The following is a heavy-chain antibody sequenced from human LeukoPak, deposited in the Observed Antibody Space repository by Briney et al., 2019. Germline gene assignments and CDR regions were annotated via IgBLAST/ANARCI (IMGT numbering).Heavy chain of an antibody. CDR2: IYPGDSDT. CDR3: ARSMVRGVIETFDM. CDR1: GYSFTSYW. D-gene: IGHD3-10*01. V-gene: IGHV5-51*01. J-gene: IGHJ3*02. Sequence: GEPLKISGKGSGYSFTSYWIGWVRQMPGKGLDWMGIIYPGDSDTRYSPSFQGQVTISADKSISTAYLQWSSLKASDTAMYYCARSMVRGVIETFDMCGQGTMVTVSS.